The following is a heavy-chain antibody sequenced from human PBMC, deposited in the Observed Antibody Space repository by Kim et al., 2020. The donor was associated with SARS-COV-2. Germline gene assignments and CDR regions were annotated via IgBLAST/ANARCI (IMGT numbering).Heavy chain of an antibody. D-gene: IGHD7-27*01. J-gene: IGHJ6*02. CDR3: ARGQMRAWGYYYYGMDV. Sequence: LKSRVTLSIDTSKSQFSLSLSSVTAADTAVYYCARGQMRAWGYYYYGMDVWGQGTTVTVSS. V-gene: IGHV4-39*01.